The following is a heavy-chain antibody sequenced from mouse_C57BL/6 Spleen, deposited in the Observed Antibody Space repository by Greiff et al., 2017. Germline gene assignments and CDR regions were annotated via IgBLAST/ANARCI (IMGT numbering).Heavy chain of an antibody. J-gene: IGHJ2*01. D-gene: IGHD4-1*01. CDR3: ARSQTGTFDY. Sequence: EVKVVESGGGLVQPGGSLSLSCAASGFTFTDYYMSWVRQPPGKALEWLGFIRNKANGYTTEYSASVKGRFTISRDNSQSILYLQMNALRAEDSATYYCARSQTGTFDYWGQGTTLTVSS. CDR2: IRNKANGYTT. V-gene: IGHV7-3*01. CDR1: GFTFTDYY.